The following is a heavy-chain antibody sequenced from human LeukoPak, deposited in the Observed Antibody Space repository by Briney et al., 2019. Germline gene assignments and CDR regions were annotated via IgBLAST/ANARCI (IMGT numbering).Heavy chain of an antibody. CDR1: GYTLTELS. Sequence: ASVKVSCKVSGYTLTELSMHWVRQAPGKGLEWMGGFDPEDGETIYAQKFQGRVTMTEDTSTDTAYMELSSLRSEDTAVYYCARVVLQQLAYYYYYYGMDVWGQGTTVTVSS. CDR3: ARVVLQQLAYYYYYYGMDV. CDR2: FDPEDGET. J-gene: IGHJ6*02. V-gene: IGHV1-24*01. D-gene: IGHD6-13*01.